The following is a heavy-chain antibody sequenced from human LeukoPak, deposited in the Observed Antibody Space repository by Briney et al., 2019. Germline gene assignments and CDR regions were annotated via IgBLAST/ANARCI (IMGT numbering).Heavy chain of an antibody. CDR1: GYSISSGYY. CDR2: IYHSGST. J-gene: IGHJ3*02. Sequence: PSETLSLTCTVSGYSISSGYYWGWIRQPPGKGLEWIGSIYHSGSTYYNPSLKSRVTISVDTSKNQFSLKLSSVTAADTAVYYCARDRRPNAFDIWGQGTMVTVSS. CDR3: ARDRRPNAFDI. V-gene: IGHV4-38-2*02.